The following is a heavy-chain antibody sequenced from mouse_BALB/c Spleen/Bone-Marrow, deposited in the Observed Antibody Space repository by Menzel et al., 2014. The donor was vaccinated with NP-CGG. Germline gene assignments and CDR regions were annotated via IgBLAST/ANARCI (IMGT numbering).Heavy chain of an antibody. Sequence: VQLQQSGPELVKPGASVKISCKTSGYTFTEYTMHWVKQSHGKSLEWIGSINPNNGGATYNQKFKGKATLTVDKSSSTAYMELRRLTSEDSAVYYCARGGRWLPTFDYWGQGTTLTVSS. J-gene: IGHJ2*01. CDR2: INPNNGGA. V-gene: IGHV1-18*01. CDR1: GYTFTEYT. D-gene: IGHD2-3*01. CDR3: ARGGRWLPTFDY.